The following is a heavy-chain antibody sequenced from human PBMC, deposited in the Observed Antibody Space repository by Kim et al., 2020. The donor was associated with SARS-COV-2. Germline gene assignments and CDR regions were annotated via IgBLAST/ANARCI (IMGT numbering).Heavy chain of an antibody. V-gene: IGHV4-59*08. CDR2: IYYSGST. D-gene: IGHD6-13*01. CDR3: ASLGISSSWYGGLNRFDP. CDR1: GGSISSYY. Sequence: SETLSLTCTVSGGSISSYYWRWIRQPPGKGLEWIGYIYYSGSTNYNPSLKSRVTISVDTSKNQFALKLSSVTAADTAVYYCASLGISSSWYGGLNRFDPWSQGTRVPVSS. J-gene: IGHJ5*02.